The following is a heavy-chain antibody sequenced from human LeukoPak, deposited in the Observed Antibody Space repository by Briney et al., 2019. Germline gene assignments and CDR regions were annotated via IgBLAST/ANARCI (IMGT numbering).Heavy chain of an antibody. CDR1: GGSISSYY. J-gene: IGHJ5*02. Sequence: SETLSLTCTVSGGSISSYYWSWIRQPPGKGLEWIGYIYYSGSTYYNPSLKSRVTISVDTSKNQFSLKLSSVTAADTAVYYCARDQNLWGQGTLVTVSS. CDR2: IYYSGST. CDR3: ARDQNL. V-gene: IGHV4-59*12.